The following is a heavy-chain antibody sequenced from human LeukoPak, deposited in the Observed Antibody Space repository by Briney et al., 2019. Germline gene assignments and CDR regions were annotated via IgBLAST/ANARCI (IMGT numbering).Heavy chain of an antibody. CDR2: LNPNSVAT. CDR3: ERDLGFGSGGSCGSMSTVTSYDY. D-gene: IGHD2-15*01. CDR1: GYTFTDYY. J-gene: IGHJ4*02. Sequence: ASVKVSCKASGYTFTDYYMHWLRQAPRHPREWMGGLNPNSVATNFPQKSTRRVTMTRAPYNITTYMELSRLRSDDTAEYYCERDLGFGSGGSCGSMSTVTSYDYWGQGTLVTVSS. V-gene: IGHV1-2*02.